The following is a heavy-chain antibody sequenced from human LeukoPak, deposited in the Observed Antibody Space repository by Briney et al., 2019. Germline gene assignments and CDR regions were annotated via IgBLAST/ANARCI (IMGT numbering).Heavy chain of an antibody. D-gene: IGHD3-9*01. CDR2: ISGSGVST. Sequence: AGGSLRLSCAASGFTFGSYWMSWVRQAPGKGLEWVSAISGSGVSTYYADSVKGRFTISRDNSKNTLYLQMNTLRAEDTAVYYCAKELLRYFDWGQGTLVTVSS. V-gene: IGHV3-23*01. CDR3: AKELLRYFD. CDR1: GFTFGSYW. J-gene: IGHJ4*02.